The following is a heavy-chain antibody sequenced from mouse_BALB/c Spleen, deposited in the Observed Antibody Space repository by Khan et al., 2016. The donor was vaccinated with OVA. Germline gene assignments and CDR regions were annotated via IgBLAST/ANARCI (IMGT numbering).Heavy chain of an antibody. Sequence: EVQLQESGPGLVKPSQSLSLTCTVTGYSITSDCAWNWIRQFPGNKLEWMGYISYSGNTRYNPSLKSLISITRDTSRNQFFLQLNSVTNEDTATYYCARKGYYDYDPFPYWGQGTLVTVSA. V-gene: IGHV3-2*02. CDR1: GYSITSDCA. CDR2: ISYSGNT. D-gene: IGHD2-4*01. CDR3: ARKGYYDYDPFPY. J-gene: IGHJ3*01.